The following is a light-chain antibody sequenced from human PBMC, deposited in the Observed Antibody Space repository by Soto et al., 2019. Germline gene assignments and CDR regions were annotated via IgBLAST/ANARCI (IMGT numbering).Light chain of an antibody. CDR2: EAS. Sequence: DIQMTQSPSTLSASVGDRVTITCRASQNINTWLAWYQQKPGKAPKVLIYEASRLESGVPSRFSGSGSGTEFTLTISSLQPDDFAAYYCQQYNSYWTFGQGTKLEIK. CDR3: QQYNSYWT. V-gene: IGKV1-5*03. CDR1: QNINTW. J-gene: IGKJ1*01.